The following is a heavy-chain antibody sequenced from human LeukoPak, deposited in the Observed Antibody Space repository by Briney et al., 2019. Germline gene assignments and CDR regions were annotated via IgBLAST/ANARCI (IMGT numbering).Heavy chain of an antibody. CDR2: INHSGST. V-gene: IGHV4-34*01. CDR3: ARGFGRWFDP. D-gene: IGHD1-14*01. CDR1: GGSFSGYY. Sequence: SETLSLTCAVYGGSFSGYYWSWIRQPPGKGLEWIGEINHSGSTNYNPSLKSRVTISVDTSKNQFSLKLSSVTAADTAVYYCARGFGRWFDPWGQGTLVTVSS. J-gene: IGHJ5*02.